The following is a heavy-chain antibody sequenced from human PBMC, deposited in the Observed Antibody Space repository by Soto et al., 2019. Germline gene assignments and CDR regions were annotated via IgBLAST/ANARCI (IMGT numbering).Heavy chain of an antibody. J-gene: IGHJ4*02. CDR3: AKDADIMITFGGVIVPVDY. CDR1: GCTFSSYA. D-gene: IGHD3-16*02. V-gene: IGHV3-23*01. Sequence: EVQLLESGGGLVQPGGSLRLSCAASGCTFSSYAMSWVRQAPWKGLEWVSAISGSGGSTYYADSVKGRFTISRDNSKNTLYLQMNSLRAEDTAVYYCAKDADIMITFGGVIVPVDYWGQGTLVTVSS. CDR2: ISGSGGST.